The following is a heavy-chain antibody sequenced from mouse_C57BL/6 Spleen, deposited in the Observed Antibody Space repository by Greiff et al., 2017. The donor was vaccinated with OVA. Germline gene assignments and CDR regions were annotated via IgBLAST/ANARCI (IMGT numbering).Heavy chain of an antibody. D-gene: IGHD4-1*01. CDR2: IHPNSGST. CDR1: GYTFTSYW. CDR3: ARRGDWDLYYYAMDY. J-gene: IGHJ4*01. V-gene: IGHV1-64*01. Sequence: QVQLQQPGAELVKPGASVKLSCKASGYTFTSYWMHWVKQRPGQGLEWIGMIHPNSGSTNYNEKFKSKATLTVDKSSSTAYMQLSSLTSEDSAVYYCARRGDWDLYYYAMDYWGQGTSVTVSS.